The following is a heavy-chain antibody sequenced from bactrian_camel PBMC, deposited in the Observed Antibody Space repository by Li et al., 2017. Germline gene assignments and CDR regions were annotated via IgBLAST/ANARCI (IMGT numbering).Heavy chain of an antibody. J-gene: IGHJ4*01. CDR2: IDSDGST. Sequence: HVQLVESGGGSVQPGGSPRLSCAVTGNHYGSWCMGWFRQALGKEREGVARIDSDGSTTYADSVKGRFTISKDNAKNTLYLQMNSLKPEDTAMYYCAAGPSWGESCDLRDLGQEAYRYWGRGTQVTVS. CDR3: AAGPSWGESCDLRDLGQEAYRY. CDR1: GNHYGSWC. D-gene: IGHD6*01. V-gene: IGHV3S53*01.